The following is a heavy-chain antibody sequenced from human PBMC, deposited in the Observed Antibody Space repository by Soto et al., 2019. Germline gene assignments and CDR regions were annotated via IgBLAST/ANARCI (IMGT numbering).Heavy chain of an antibody. CDR3: AREELPIYDYGMDV. Sequence: ASVKASCKASGYIFTGYHMHWVRQAPGQGLEWMGWINPNSGGTKYAQKFQGRVTMTRDTSISTAYMELSSLRSDDTAVYYCAREELPIYDYGMDVWGQGTTVTVSS. CDR2: INPNSGGT. V-gene: IGHV1-2*02. CDR1: GYIFTGYH. D-gene: IGHD1-7*01. J-gene: IGHJ6*02.